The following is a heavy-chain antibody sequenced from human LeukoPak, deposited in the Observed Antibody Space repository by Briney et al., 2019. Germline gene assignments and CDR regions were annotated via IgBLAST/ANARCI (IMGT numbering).Heavy chain of an antibody. CDR2: IKTKTDGGTT. CDR3: TTGPYYYGSSGYRR. V-gene: IGHV3-15*01. Sequence: GGSLRLSCAASGFTFSNAWMSWVRQAPGKGLEWVGHIKTKTDGGTTDYAAPVKGRFTISRDDSKNTQYLQMNSLKTEDTAVYYCTTGPYYYGSSGYRRGGQGTLVTVSS. D-gene: IGHD3-22*01. CDR1: GFTFSNAW. J-gene: IGHJ4*02.